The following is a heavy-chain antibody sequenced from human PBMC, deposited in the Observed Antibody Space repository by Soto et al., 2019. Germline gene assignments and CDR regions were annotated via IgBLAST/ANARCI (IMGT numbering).Heavy chain of an antibody. J-gene: IGHJ6*02. V-gene: IGHV4-31*03. Sequence: KPSETLSLTCTVSGGSISSGGYYWSWIRQHPGKGLEWIGYIYYSGSTYYNPSLKSRVTISVDTSKNQFSLKQSSVTAADTAVYYCESARPKVLGGGAGYYGMDVWGQGTTVTVSS. CDR2: IYYSGST. CDR1: GGSISSGGYY. CDR3: ESARPKVLGGGAGYYGMDV. D-gene: IGHD3-10*01.